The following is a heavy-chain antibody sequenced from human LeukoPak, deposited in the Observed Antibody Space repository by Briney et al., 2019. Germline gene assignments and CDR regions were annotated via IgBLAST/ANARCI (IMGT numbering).Heavy chain of an antibody. CDR1: GFTFSSYS. D-gene: IGHD6-25*01. J-gene: IGHJ6*02. CDR3: ARDQSIAAAGPYYYVMDV. CDR2: ISSSSSYI. V-gene: IGHV3-21*01. Sequence: GGSLRLSCAASGFTFSSYSMNWVRQAPGKGLEWVSSISSSSSYIYYADSVKGRFTISRDNAKNSLYLQMNSLRAEDTAVYYCARDQSIAAAGPYYYVMDVWGQGTTVTVSS.